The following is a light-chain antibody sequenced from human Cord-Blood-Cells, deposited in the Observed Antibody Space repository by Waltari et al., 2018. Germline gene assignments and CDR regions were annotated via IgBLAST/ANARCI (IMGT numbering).Light chain of an antibody. J-gene: IGLJ1*01. CDR2: LEGSGSF. CDR3: ETWDSNTRV. Sequence: QPVLTQSSSASASLGSSVKLTCTLSSGHSSYIIAWHQQQPGKAPRYFMTLEGSGSFNKGSGVPDRFSGSSSGADRYLTISNLQSEDEADYYCETWDSNTRVFGTGTKVTVL. V-gene: IGLV4-60*03. CDR1: SGHSSYI.